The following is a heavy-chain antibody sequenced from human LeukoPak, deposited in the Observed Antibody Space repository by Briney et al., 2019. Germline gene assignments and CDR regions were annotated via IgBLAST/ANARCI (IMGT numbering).Heavy chain of an antibody. D-gene: IGHD3-10*01. CDR1: GGSISSYY. Sequence: SETLSLTCTVSGGSISSYYWSWIRQPPGKGLEWIGYIYTSGSTNYNPSLKSRVTISVDTSKNQFSLKLSSVTAADTAVYYCASRVRGVNYYYYYMDVWGKGTTVTVSS. V-gene: IGHV4-4*09. CDR3: ASRVRGVNYYYYYMDV. J-gene: IGHJ6*03. CDR2: IYTSGST.